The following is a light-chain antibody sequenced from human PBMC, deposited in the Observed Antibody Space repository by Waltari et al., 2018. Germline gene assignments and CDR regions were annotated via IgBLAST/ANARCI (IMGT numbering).Light chain of an antibody. J-gene: IGLJ3*02. CDR1: SSDIGGYNY. CDR3: SSDTSNSRV. V-gene: IGLV2-14*01. Sequence: QSALTQPASVSGSPGQSITISCTGTSSDIGGYNYVSWYQHHPGKAPKLIIYEVSNRPCGVSNRCSGAKAGNPASLTISGLQAEDEAEYYCSSDTSNSRVFGAGTKLTVL. CDR2: EVS.